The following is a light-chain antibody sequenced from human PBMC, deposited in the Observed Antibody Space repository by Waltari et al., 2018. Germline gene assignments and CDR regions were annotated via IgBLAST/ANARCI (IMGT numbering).Light chain of an antibody. CDR1: SSDGAGSNY. Sequence: QSALTQPRSVSGSPGQSVTVSCTWTSSDGAGSNYVFWYQQYPGKAPKLLIYDVTERPSGVPDRFSGSKSGNSASLTISGLRADDEADYYCCSYAGSYTFDVVFGGGTKLTVL. CDR3: CSYAGSYTFDVV. CDR2: DVT. J-gene: IGLJ2*01. V-gene: IGLV2-11*01.